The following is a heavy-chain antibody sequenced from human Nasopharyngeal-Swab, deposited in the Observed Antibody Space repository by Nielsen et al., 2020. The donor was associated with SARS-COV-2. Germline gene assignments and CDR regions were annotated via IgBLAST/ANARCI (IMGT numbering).Heavy chain of an antibody. CDR2: ISGSGGST. CDR1: GFSFSFFS. J-gene: IGHJ4*02. D-gene: IGHD3-22*01. Sequence: GESLKISFPSSGFSFSFFSMSWVRQAPGKGLEWVSAISGSGGSTYYADSVKGRFTISRDNSKNTLYLQMNSLRAEDTAVYYCAKKRGDSSGSHFDYWGQGTLVTVSS. CDR3: AKKRGDSSGSHFDY. V-gene: IGHV3-23*01.